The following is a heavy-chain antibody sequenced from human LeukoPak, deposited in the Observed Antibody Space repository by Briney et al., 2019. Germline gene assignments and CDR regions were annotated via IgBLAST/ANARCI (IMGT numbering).Heavy chain of an antibody. CDR3: ARGSGSYHTAYMN. CDR1: GYSFTSYW. CDR2: IYPGNSDT. J-gene: IGHJ4*02. V-gene: IGHV5-51*01. Sequence: NHGESLKISCTCSGYSFTSYWICWVRQMPGKRLGLRGIIYPGNSDTRYSPSFQGQVTISADKSLSTVYLQWSSLKASDTAMYYCARGSGSYHTAYMNWGQGSPVTVSS. D-gene: IGHD1-26*01.